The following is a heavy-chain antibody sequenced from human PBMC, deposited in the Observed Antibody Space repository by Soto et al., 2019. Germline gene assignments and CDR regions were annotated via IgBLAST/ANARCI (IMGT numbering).Heavy chain of an antibody. CDR1: GGTFSSYA. J-gene: IGHJ3*02. CDR3: ARGTPREIRLGGNIGVPNSDAFDI. Sequence: QVQLVQSGAEVKKPGSSVKVSCKASGGTFSSYAISWVRQAPGPGLEWMGGIVPILGAAQYAEKFRARVNSIADAFTSTAYMELRSLRSYDTAVYDCARGTPREIRLGGNIGVPNSDAFDIWDLGTMVNVSS. V-gene: IGHV1-69*01. D-gene: IGHD3-16*01. CDR2: IVPILGAA.